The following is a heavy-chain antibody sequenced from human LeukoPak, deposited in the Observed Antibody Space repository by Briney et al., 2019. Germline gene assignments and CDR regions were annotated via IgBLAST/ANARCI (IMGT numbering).Heavy chain of an antibody. CDR1: GFTFSIYG. Sequence: PGGSLRLSCAASGFTFSIYGLHWVRQAPGKGLEWVAFIRYDGSIEYYADSVKGRFTISRDNSKNTLYLQMNSLRADDTAVYYCVKGGSNLKYSGSYVSYYFDYWGQGTLVTVSS. V-gene: IGHV3-30*02. CDR2: IRYDGSIE. CDR3: VKGGSNLKYSGSYVSYYFDY. D-gene: IGHD1-26*01. J-gene: IGHJ4*02.